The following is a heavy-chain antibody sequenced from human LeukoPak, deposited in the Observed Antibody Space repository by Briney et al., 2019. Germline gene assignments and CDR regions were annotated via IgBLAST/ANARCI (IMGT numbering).Heavy chain of an antibody. CDR2: IYHSGST. CDR3: AGRGYDYSIDY. V-gene: IGHV4-38-2*01. CDR1: GYSISSGYY. D-gene: IGHD5-12*01. J-gene: IGHJ4*02. Sequence: PSETLSLTCAVSGYSISSGYYWGWIRQPPGKGLEWIGSIYHSGSTYYNPSLKSRVTISVDTSKNQFSLKLSSVTAADTAVYYCAGRGYDYSIDYWGQGTLVTVSS.